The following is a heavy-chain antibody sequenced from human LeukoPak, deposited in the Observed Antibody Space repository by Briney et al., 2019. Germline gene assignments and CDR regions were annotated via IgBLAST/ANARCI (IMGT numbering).Heavy chain of an antibody. V-gene: IGHV3-33*06. J-gene: IGHJ4*02. D-gene: IGHD5-18*01. CDR3: AKDSYGYVVTVDY. CDR1: GFTFSSYG. CDR2: IWYDGSNK. Sequence: GGSLRLSCAASGFTFSSYGMHWVRQAPGKGLEWVAVIWYDGSNKYYADSVKGRFTISRDNSKNTLYLQMNSLRAEDTAVYYCAKDSYGYVVTVDYWGQGTLVTVSS.